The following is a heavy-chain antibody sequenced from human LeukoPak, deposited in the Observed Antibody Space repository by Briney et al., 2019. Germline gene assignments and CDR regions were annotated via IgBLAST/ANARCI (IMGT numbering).Heavy chain of an antibody. Sequence: GGSLRLSCAASGFTFSGYIINWVRQAPGKGLEWVSSITSSSSYISYAESVKGRFTISRDSAKNSLYLQMNSLRAEDTAVYYCARRGNNWDDAFDVWGQGTMVTVSS. J-gene: IGHJ3*01. CDR1: GFTFSGYI. CDR2: ITSSSSYI. V-gene: IGHV3-21*01. D-gene: IGHD1-20*01. CDR3: ARRGNNWDDAFDV.